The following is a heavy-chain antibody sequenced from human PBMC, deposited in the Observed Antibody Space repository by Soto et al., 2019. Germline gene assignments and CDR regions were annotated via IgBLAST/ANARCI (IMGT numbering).Heavy chain of an antibody. CDR3: ATGPRGYSYGYFDY. CDR2: IIPIFGTA. D-gene: IGHD5-18*01. CDR1: GGTFSSYA. Sequence: QVQLVQSGAEVKKPGSSVKVSCKASGGTFSSYAISWVRQAPGQGLEWMGGIIPIFGTANYAQKFQDRVTITPDKSTSTAYMELSSLRSEDTAVYYCATGPRGYSYGYFDYWGQGTLVTVSS. V-gene: IGHV1-69*06. J-gene: IGHJ4*02.